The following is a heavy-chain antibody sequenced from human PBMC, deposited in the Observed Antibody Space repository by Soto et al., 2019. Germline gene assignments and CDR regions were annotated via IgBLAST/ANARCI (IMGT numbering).Heavy chain of an antibody. Sequence: QVQLVQSGAEVRKPGASVKVSCKASGYTFTTYGINWVRQAPGQGLEWMGWISAYDGNTIYEQTLQGRVTMTTDTSTNTAYMELRSLRSDDTAVYYCATTPEGYCSSSSCPLDDWGQGTLVTVSS. V-gene: IGHV1-18*04. CDR1: GYTFTTYG. CDR2: ISAYDGNT. J-gene: IGHJ4*02. CDR3: ATTPEGYCSSSSCPLDD. D-gene: IGHD2-2*01.